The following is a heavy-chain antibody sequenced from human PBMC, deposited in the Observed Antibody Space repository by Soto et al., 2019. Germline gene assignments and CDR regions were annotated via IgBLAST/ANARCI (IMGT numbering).Heavy chain of an antibody. CDR1: GGSISSGGYY. J-gene: IGHJ3*02. D-gene: IGHD2-15*01. CDR3: ARVVVVAATAIIHAFDI. V-gene: IGHV4-31*03. Sequence: SETLSLTCTVSGGSISSGGYYWSWIRQHPGKGLEWIGYIYYIGSTYYNPSLKSRVTISVDTSKNQFSLKLSSVTAADTAVYYCARVVVVAATAIIHAFDIWGQGTMVTVSS. CDR2: IYYIGST.